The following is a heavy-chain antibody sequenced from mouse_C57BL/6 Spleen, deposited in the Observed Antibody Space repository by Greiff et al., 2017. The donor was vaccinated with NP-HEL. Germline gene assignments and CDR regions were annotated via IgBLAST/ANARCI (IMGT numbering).Heavy chain of an antibody. CDR2: IDPSDSYT. J-gene: IGHJ1*03. D-gene: IGHD1-1*01. V-gene: IGHV1-69*01. Sequence: QVQLQQPGAELVMPGASVKLSCKASGYTFTSYWMHWVKQRPGQGLEWIGEIDPSDSYTNYNQKFKGKSTLTVDKSSNTAYMQLSSLTSEDSAVYYCARIPLITTVVAPYFDVWGTGTTVTVSS. CDR3: ARIPLITTVVAPYFDV. CDR1: GYTFTSYW.